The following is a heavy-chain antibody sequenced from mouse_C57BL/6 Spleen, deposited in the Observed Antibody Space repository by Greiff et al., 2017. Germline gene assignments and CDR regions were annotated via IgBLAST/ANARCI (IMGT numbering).Heavy chain of an antibody. CDR1: GYAFSSSW. J-gene: IGHJ3*01. D-gene: IGHD1-1*01. V-gene: IGHV1-82*01. CDR2: IYPGDGDT. Sequence: VKLQQSGPELVKPGASVKISCKASGYAFSSSWMNWVKQRPGKGLEWIGRIYPGDGDTNYNGKFKGKATLTADKSSSTAYMQLSSLTSEDSAVYFCAGDYYGSSWFAYWGQGTLVTVSA. CDR3: AGDYYGSSWFAY.